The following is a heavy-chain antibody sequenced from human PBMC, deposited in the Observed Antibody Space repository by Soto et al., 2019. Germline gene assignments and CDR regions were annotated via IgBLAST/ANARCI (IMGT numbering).Heavy chain of an antibody. CDR1: GYTFTSYY. CDR2: INPSGGST. J-gene: IGHJ4*02. V-gene: IGHV1-46*01. Sequence: ASVKVSFKASGYTFTSYYMHWVRQAPGQGLEWMEIINPSGGSTSYAQKFQGRVTMTRDTSTSTVYMELSSLRSEDTAVYYCARAYYGSGSYMYYFDYWGQGTLVTVSS. CDR3: ARAYYGSGSYMYYFDY. D-gene: IGHD3-10*01.